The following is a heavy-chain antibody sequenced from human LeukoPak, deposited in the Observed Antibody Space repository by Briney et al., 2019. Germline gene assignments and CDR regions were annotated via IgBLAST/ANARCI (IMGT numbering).Heavy chain of an antibody. V-gene: IGHV3-53*01. CDR3: ATEPPLGDTSSYYFNY. CDR2: IYSGGST. J-gene: IGHJ4*02. Sequence: GGSLRLSCAASGFTVSSNHMSWVRQAPGKGLEWVSVIYSGGSTYYADSVKGRFTISRDNAKKSLYLQMNSLRAEDTAVYYCATEPPLGDTSSYYFNYWGQGTVVTVSS. D-gene: IGHD3-22*01. CDR1: GFTVSSNH.